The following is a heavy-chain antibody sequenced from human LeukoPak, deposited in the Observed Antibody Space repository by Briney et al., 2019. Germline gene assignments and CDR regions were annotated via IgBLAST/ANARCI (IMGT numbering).Heavy chain of an antibody. CDR2: INHSGST. D-gene: IGHD6-19*01. V-gene: IGHV4-34*01. Sequence: SETLSLTCAVYGGSFSGYYWSWIRQPPGKGLEWIGEINHSGSTNYNPSLKGRVTISVDTSKNQFSLKLSSVTAADTAVYYCARVRMSSSGPFDYWGQGTLVTVSS. J-gene: IGHJ4*02. CDR1: GGSFSGYY. CDR3: ARVRMSSSGPFDY.